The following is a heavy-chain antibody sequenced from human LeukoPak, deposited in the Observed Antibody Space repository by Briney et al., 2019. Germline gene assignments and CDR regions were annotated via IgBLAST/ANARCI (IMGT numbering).Heavy chain of an antibody. CDR2: ISAYNGNT. V-gene: IGHV1-18*01. D-gene: IGHD4-17*01. CDR1: GYTFTSYG. Sequence: ASVKVSCKASGYTFTSYGISWVRQAPGQGLECMGWISAYNGNTNYAQKLQGRVTMTTDTSTSTAYMELRSLRSDDTAVYYCARRLYGDYGYYFDYWGQGTLVTVSS. CDR3: ARRLYGDYGYYFDY. J-gene: IGHJ4*02.